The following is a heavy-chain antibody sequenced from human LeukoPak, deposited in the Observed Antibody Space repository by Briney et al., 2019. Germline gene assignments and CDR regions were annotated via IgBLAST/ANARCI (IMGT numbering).Heavy chain of an antibody. J-gene: IGHJ4*02. CDR3: ARRAPYSYEWSTLDY. D-gene: IGHD5-18*01. CDR2: IYYSGST. Sequence: SETLSLTCTVSGGFISSHYWSWIRQPPGKGLEWIGYIYYSGSTNYNPSLKSRVTISVDTSKDQFSLKLSSVTAADTAVYYCARRAPYSYEWSTLDYWGQGTLVTVSS. CDR1: GGFISSHY. V-gene: IGHV4-59*08.